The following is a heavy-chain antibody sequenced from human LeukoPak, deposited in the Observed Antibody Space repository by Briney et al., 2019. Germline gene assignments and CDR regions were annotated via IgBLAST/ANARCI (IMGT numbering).Heavy chain of an antibody. CDR2: ITSDASST. V-gene: IGHV3-74*01. CDR1: GFTFSNYW. D-gene: IGHD3-10*01. J-gene: IGHJ3*02. CDR3: AREFEGQEAGAYGSGSYDVFDI. Sequence: GGSLRLFCAASGFTFSNYWMHWVRRAPGKGLVWVSRITSDASSTSYADSVKGRFSISRDNAKNTLYLRMNSLRAEDTAVYYCAREFEGQEAGAYGSGSYDVFDIWGQGTMVTVSS.